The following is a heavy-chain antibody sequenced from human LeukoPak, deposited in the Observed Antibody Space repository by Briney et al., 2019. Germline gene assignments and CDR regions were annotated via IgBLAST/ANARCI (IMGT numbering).Heavy chain of an antibody. CDR1: GYTFTCYG. D-gene: IGHD1-20*01. CDR3: ARHADSWNPTPYKSSYGMDV. V-gene: IGHV1-18*01. J-gene: IGHJ6*02. Sequence: GASVKVSCKASGYTFTCYGISWVRQAPGQGLEWMGWISAYNGNTNYAQKLQGRVTMTTDTSTSTAYMELRSLRSDDTAVYYCARHADSWNPTPYKSSYGMDVWGQGTTVTVSS. CDR2: ISAYNGNT.